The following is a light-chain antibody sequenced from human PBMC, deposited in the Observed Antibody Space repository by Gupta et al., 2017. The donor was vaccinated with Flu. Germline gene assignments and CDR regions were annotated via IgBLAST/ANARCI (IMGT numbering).Light chain of an antibody. CDR3: GTWDSRLSAAV. CDR2: DNN. J-gene: IGLJ7*01. CDR1: SSNIGNNY. V-gene: IGLV1-51*01. Sequence: SSSNIGNNYVSWYQQLPGTTPKLLIYDNNKRPSGIPDRFSGSKSGTSATLGITGLQTGDEADYYCGTWDSRLSAAVFGGHAADRPR.